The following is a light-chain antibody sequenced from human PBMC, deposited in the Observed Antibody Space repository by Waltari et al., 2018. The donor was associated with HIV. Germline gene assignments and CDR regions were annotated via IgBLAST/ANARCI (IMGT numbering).Light chain of an antibody. CDR1: QSVYHR. CDR3: QEDNDWPIWT. Sequence: TQSPATLSVSQGERVTLSSRASQSVYHRLSWYQQKPGQAPRLLIYEASTRATGVPVRFSGSGFGTEFTLTISSLQSEDFAIYFCQEDNDWPIWTFGQGTKVE. J-gene: IGKJ1*01. V-gene: IGKV3-15*01. CDR2: EAS.